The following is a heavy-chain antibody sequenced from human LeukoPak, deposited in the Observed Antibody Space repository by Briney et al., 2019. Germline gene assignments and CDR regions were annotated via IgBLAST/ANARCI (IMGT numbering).Heavy chain of an antibody. D-gene: IGHD6-13*01. J-gene: IGHJ4*02. CDR1: GFTFSNYW. V-gene: IGHV3-7*01. CDR3: ASGRQLGY. Sequence: GGSLRLSCAASGFTFSNYWMSWVRQAPGKGLGWVANIKEDGSEKYYVDSVKGRFTISRDNAGNSLYLQMNSLRAEDTAVYYCASGRQLGYWGQGTLVTVSS. CDR2: IKEDGSEK.